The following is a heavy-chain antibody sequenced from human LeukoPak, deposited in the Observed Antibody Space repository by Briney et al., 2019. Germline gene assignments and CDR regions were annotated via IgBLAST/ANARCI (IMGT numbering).Heavy chain of an antibody. V-gene: IGHV3-48*04. Sequence: GGSLRLSCAASGFTFSDYSMNWVRQAPGKGLEWVSHISSSGSTTYYADSVKGRFTISRDNAKNSLYLQMNSLRAEDTAVYYCASPQYYFDYWGQGTLVTVSS. D-gene: IGHD5-24*01. CDR1: GFTFSDYS. J-gene: IGHJ4*02. CDR2: ISSSGSTT. CDR3: ASPQYYFDY.